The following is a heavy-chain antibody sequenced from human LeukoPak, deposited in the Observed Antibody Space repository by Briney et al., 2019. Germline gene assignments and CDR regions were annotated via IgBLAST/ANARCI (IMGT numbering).Heavy chain of an antibody. CDR1: GYTFTSYD. CDR3: AGGHPYSSSLGYCYGMDV. J-gene: IGHJ6*02. V-gene: IGHV1-8*01. CDR2: MNPNSGNT. D-gene: IGHD6-13*01. Sequence: ASVKVSCKASGYTFTSYDINWVRQATGQGLEWMGWMNPNSGNTGYAQKFQGRVTMTRNTSISTAYMELSSLRSEDTAVYYCAGGHPYSSSLGYCYGMDVWGQGTTVTVSS.